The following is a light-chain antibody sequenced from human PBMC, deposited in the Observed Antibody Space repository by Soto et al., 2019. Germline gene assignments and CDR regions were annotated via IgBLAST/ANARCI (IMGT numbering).Light chain of an antibody. V-gene: IGKV3-20*01. J-gene: IGKJ2*01. CDR3: QQYGSSGYT. CDR2: GAS. Sequence: ELVLTQSPGPLSLSPGARATLSCRASPSVSSRYLTWYQPKPGQAPRLLISGASSRATGLPDRFTGRGSGTEFTLTISRLEPEEFAVYYCQQYGSSGYTFGQGTKLEIK. CDR1: PSVSSRY.